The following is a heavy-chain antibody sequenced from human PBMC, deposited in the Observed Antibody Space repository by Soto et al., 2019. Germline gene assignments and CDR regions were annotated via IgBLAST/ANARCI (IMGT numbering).Heavy chain of an antibody. V-gene: IGHV6-1*01. CDR3: ARAQGTAVAGTVSWFVP. D-gene: IGHD6-19*01. CDR2: TYYRSKWYN. CDR1: EDSVSSNSAA. Sequence: SQTLSLTCTISEDSVSSNSAAWNSIRQSPSRGLEWLGRTYYRSKWYNDYAVSVKSRITINPDTSRNQFSLQLNSVTPEDTAVYYCARAQGTAVAGTVSWFVPWGQGTLVNVSS. J-gene: IGHJ5*02.